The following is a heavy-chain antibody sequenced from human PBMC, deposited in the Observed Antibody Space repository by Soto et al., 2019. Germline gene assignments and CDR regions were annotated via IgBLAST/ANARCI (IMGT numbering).Heavy chain of an antibody. CDR2: IIPIFGTA. CDR3: ARDLGGVPAAMGGSYWYFDL. CDR1: GGTFSSYA. Sequence: QVQLVQSGAEVKKPGSSVKVSCKASGGTFSSYAISWVRQAPGQGLEWMGGIIPIFGTANYAQKFQGRVTITADESTSTAYMELSSLRSEDTAVYYCARDLGGVPAAMGGSYWYFDLWGRGTLVTVSS. V-gene: IGHV1-69*01. J-gene: IGHJ2*01. D-gene: IGHD2-2*01.